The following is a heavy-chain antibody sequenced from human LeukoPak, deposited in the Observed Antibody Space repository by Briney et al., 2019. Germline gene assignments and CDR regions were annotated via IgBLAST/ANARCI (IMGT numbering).Heavy chain of an antibody. CDR3: ARHDYGGNPARVFY. D-gene: IGHD4-23*01. J-gene: IGHJ4*02. CDR2: ISSSSSYI. V-gene: IGHV3-21*01. CDR1: GFTFSSYC. Sequence: GGSLRLSCAASGFTFSSYCMNWVRQAPGKGLEWVSFISSSSSYIYYADSVKGRFTISRDNAKNSLYLQMNSLRAEDTAVYYCARHDYGGNPARVFYWGQGTLVTVSS.